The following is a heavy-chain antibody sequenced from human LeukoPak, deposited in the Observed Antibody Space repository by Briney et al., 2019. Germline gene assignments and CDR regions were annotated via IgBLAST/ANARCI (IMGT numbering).Heavy chain of an antibody. D-gene: IGHD2-15*01. CDR1: GGTFSSYA. CDR3: ARGLSLGYCSGGSCDWFDP. Sequence: SVKVSCKASGGTFSSYAISWVRQAPGQGLEWMGRIIPILGIANYAQKFQGRVTITADKSTSTAYMELSSLRSEDTAVYYCARGLSLGYCSGGSCDWFDPWGQGTLVTVSS. CDR2: IIPILGIA. V-gene: IGHV1-69*04. J-gene: IGHJ5*02.